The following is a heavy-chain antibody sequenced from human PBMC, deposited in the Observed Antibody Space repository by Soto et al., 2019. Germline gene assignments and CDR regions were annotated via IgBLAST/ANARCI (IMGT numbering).Heavy chain of an antibody. CDR2: INHSGST. CDR1: GGSFSDYY. D-gene: IGHD7-27*01. CDR3: ARRWGRTFDY. J-gene: IGHJ4*02. V-gene: IGHV4-34*01. Sequence: SETLSLTCAVYGGSFSDYYWSWIRQPPGKGLEWIGEINHSGSTNYNPSLKSRVTISVDTSKNQFSLKLSSMTAADTAVYYCARRWGRTFDYWGQGTLVTVSS.